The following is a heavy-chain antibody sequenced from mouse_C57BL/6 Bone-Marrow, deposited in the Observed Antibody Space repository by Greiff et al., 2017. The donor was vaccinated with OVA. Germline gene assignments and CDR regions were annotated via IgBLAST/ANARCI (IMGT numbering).Heavy chain of an antibody. J-gene: IGHJ2*01. CDR1: GYTFTSYW. CDR3: ARGDYYGSSPYYFDY. Sequence: QVQLKQPGAELVKPGASVKLSCKASGYTFTSYWMHWVKQRPGQGLEWIGMIHPNSGSTNYNEKFKSKATLTVDKSSSTAYMQLSSLTSEDSAVYYCARGDYYGSSPYYFDYWGQGTTLTVSS. CDR2: IHPNSGST. D-gene: IGHD1-1*01. V-gene: IGHV1-64*01.